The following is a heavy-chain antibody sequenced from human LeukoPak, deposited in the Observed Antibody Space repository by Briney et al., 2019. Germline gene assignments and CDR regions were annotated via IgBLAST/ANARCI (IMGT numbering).Heavy chain of an antibody. D-gene: IGHD5-18*01. CDR3: AREGQLWSLDC. CDR1: GFTFSSYG. V-gene: IGHV3-33*01. CDR2: IWYDGSNK. J-gene: IGHJ4*02. Sequence: GGSLRLSCAASGFTFSSYGMHWVRQAPGKGLEWVAVIWYDGSNKYYADSVKGRFTISRDNSKNTLYLQMNSLRAEDTAVYYCAREGQLWSLDCWGQGTLVTVSS.